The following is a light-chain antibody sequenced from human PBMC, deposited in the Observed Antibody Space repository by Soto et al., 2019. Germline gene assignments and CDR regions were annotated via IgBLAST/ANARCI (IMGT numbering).Light chain of an antibody. Sequence: DIQMTQSPSTLSASVGDRVTITCRATQSISNSLAWYQQKPGKAPKLLIYKASSLESGVPSRFSGSGSGTEFTLTITNLQPDDFATYYCQHYNRYWTFGQGTKVEIK. CDR2: KAS. CDR3: QHYNRYWT. J-gene: IGKJ1*01. V-gene: IGKV1-5*03. CDR1: QSISNS.